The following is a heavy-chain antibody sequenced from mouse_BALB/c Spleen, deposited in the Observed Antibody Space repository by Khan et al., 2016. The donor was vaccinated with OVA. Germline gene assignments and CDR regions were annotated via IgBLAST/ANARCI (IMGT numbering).Heavy chain of an antibody. V-gene: IGHV5-6*01. CDR3: TRLAYYYDIEGFAY. Sequence: EVELVESGGDLVKPGGSLKLSCAASGFTFSTYGMSWVRQTPDKRLEWVATVSTGGSYTYYPDSVKGRFTISRDNVKNTLYLQMSGLKSEDTAMFYCTRLAYYYDIEGFAYWGQGTLVTVSA. D-gene: IGHD1-1*01. CDR1: GFTFSTYG. J-gene: IGHJ3*01. CDR2: VSTGGSYT.